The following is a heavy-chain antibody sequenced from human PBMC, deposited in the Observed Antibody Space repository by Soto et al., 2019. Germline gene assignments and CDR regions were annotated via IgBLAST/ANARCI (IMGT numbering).Heavy chain of an antibody. V-gene: IGHV1-69*01. CDR2: IIPLFGTT. CDR1: GDTFKNCV. Sequence: QVQVVQSGVEVRRPGSSVKVSCKASGDTFKNCVISWVRQAPGQGLEWMGGIIPLFGTTDFAQRFQGRRTITTDESTTTAYMELSRLRSEDTATYYCAAELGFGKLSVVWGQGTAVIASS. D-gene: IGHD3-10*01. J-gene: IGHJ6*02. CDR3: AAELGFGKLSVV.